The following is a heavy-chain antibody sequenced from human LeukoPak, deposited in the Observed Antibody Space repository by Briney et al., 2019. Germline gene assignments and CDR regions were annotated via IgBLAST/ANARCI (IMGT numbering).Heavy chain of an antibody. V-gene: IGHV3-23*01. CDR2: ISDSAGLT. CDR1: GFTFSSYA. Sequence: GSLILSCAASGFTFSSYAMSWVRQAPGKGLEWISAISDSAGLTYYADSVKGRFTISRDNSKNTLYLQMSSLRADDTAVYYCAKETKTHIAVADYWGQGALVTVSS. J-gene: IGHJ4*02. D-gene: IGHD6-19*01. CDR3: AKETKTHIAVADY.